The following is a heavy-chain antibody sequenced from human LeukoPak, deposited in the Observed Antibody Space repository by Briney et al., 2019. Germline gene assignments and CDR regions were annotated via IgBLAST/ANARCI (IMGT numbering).Heavy chain of an antibody. J-gene: IGHJ4*02. D-gene: IGHD3-10*01. V-gene: IGHV3-23*01. CDR3: AKDGGPYDPENYWRND. Sequence: PGGSLRLSCAASGFPFSSYAMIWVRQAPGKGREWVSTISGGGDASYYADSVKGRFTISRDNSKKTLFLQMSSPTAEDTAVYYCAKDGGPYDPENYWRNDWGQGTRVTVSS. CDR2: ISGGGDAS. CDR1: GFPFSSYA.